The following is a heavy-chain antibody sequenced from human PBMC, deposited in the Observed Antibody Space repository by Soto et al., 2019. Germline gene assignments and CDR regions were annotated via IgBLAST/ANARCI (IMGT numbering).Heavy chain of an antibody. CDR1: GGSISSSSYY. J-gene: IGHJ4*02. CDR2: IYYSGST. Sequence: SETLSLTCTVSGGSISSSSYYWGWIRQPPGKGLEWIGSIYYSGSTYYNPSLKSRVTISVDTSKNQFSLKLSSVTAADTAVYYCTVGSSTLFDYWGQGTLVTVSS. D-gene: IGHD3-10*01. CDR3: TVGSSTLFDY. V-gene: IGHV4-39*01.